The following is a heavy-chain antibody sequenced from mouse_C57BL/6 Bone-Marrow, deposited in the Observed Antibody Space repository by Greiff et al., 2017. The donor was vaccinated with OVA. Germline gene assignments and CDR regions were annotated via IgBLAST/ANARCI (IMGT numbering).Heavy chain of an antibody. CDR3: ASYGSRY. CDR1: GYTFTSYW. Sequence: QVHVKQPGAELVRPGTSVKLSCKASGYTFTSYWMHWVKQRPGQGLEWIGVIDPSDSYTNYNQKFKGKATLTVDTSSSTAYMQLSSLTSEDSAVYYGASYGSRYWGQGTTLTVSS. J-gene: IGHJ2*01. D-gene: IGHD1-1*01. V-gene: IGHV1-59*01. CDR2: IDPSDSYT.